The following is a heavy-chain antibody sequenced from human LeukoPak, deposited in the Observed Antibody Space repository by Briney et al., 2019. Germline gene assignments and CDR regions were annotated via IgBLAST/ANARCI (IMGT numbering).Heavy chain of an antibody. CDR2: IDGSGDNR. CDR1: GFTFKNYA. CDR3: AKVQMSTGWTFDF. Sequence: GGSLRLSCAASGFTFKNYAMSRVRQAPGKGLEWVSSIDGSGDNRYYADSVKGRFTISRDNSGSTLYLQLRGLGAEDTATYYCAKVQMSTGWTFDFWGQGSLVTVSS. V-gene: IGHV3-23*01. J-gene: IGHJ4*02. D-gene: IGHD6-25*01.